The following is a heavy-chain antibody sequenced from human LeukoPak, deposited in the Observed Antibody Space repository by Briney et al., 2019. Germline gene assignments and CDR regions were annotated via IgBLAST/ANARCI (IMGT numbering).Heavy chain of an antibody. Sequence: SGPTLVNPTQTLTLTCTFSAFSLSTSGVGVGWIRQPPGKALEWLALIYWNDDKRYSPSLKSRLAITKDTSKNQVVLTMTNMDPVDTATYYCAHRRSGSGSVRLFDYWGQGTLVTVSS. J-gene: IGHJ4*02. V-gene: IGHV2-5*01. CDR1: AFSLSTSGVG. D-gene: IGHD3-10*01. CDR3: AHRRSGSGSVRLFDY. CDR2: IYWNDDK.